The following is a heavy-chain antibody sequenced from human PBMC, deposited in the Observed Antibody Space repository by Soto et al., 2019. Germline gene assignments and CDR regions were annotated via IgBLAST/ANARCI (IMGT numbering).Heavy chain of an antibody. CDR3: ARASGLYDYVWGSYRYTGWFDP. CDR1: GGSFSGYY. J-gene: IGHJ5*02. CDR2: INHSGST. D-gene: IGHD3-16*02. V-gene: IGHV4-34*01. Sequence: PSETLSLTCAVYGGSFSGYYWSWIRQPPGKGLEWIGEINHSGSTIYNPSLKSRVTISVDTSKNQFSLKLSSVTAADTAVYYCARASGLYDYVWGSYRYTGWFDPWGQGTLVTVSS.